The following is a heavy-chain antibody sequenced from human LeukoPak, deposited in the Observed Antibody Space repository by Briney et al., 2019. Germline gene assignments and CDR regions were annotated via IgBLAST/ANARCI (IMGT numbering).Heavy chain of an antibody. CDR3: ARDQEEDYSGYDYMGPFDY. V-gene: IGHV4-38-2*02. Sequence: PSETLSLTCTVSGYSISSGYYWGWIRQPPGKGLEWIGSIYHSGSTYYNPSLKSRVTISVDTSKNQFSLKLSSVTAADTAVYYCARDQEEDYSGYDYMGPFDYWGQGTLVTVSS. J-gene: IGHJ4*02. CDR1: GYSISSGYY. D-gene: IGHD5-12*01. CDR2: IYHSGST.